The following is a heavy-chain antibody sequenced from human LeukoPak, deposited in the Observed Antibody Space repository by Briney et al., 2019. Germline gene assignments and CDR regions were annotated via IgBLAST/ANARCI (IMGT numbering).Heavy chain of an antibody. CDR1: GFTFSTYS. CDR3: ARDGIFDY. J-gene: IGHJ4*02. Sequence: PGGSLRLSCAASGFTFSTYSMHWVRQAPGKGLEWVTSIRSGSTYINYADSVKGRFTISRDDAKNSLYLQMNSLRAEDTAVYYCARDGIFDYWGQGTLVTVSS. V-gene: IGHV3-21*01. CDR2: IRSGSTYI.